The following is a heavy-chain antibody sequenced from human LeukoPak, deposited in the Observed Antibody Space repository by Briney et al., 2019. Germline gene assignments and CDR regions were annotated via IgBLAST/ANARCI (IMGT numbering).Heavy chain of an antibody. J-gene: IGHJ6*02. CDR3: ARFTYYDFWSGYLAFSRYGMDV. CDR2: IYSGGST. D-gene: IGHD3-3*01. Sequence: GGSLRLSFAASGFTVSSNYMSWVRQAPGKGLEWVSVIYSGGSTYYADSVKGRFTISRDNSKNTLYLQMNSLRAEDTAVYYCARFTYYDFWSGYLAFSRYGMDVWGQGTTVTVSS. V-gene: IGHV3-53*01. CDR1: GFTVSSNY.